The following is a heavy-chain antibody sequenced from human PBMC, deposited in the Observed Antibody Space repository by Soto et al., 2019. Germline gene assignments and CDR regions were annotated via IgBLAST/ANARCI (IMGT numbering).Heavy chain of an antibody. Sequence: TLPLTCTVSGASVSSGGYYWSWIRQHPEKGLEWIGYIYNSGLISYNPSLKSRIVVSRDTSRNQLSLKVTSVTAADTAVYFCARSRRGAVATFDLWGQGTPVTVSS. CDR1: GASVSSGGYY. J-gene: IGHJ4*02. D-gene: IGHD2-15*01. V-gene: IGHV4-31*03. CDR2: IYNSGLI. CDR3: ARSRRGAVATFDL.